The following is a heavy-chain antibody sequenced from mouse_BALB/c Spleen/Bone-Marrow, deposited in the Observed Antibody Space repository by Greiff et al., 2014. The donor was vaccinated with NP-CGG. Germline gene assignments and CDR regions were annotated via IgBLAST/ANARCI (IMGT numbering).Heavy chain of an antibody. V-gene: IGHV1-80*01. CDR3: ARGGRLTGYYFDY. CDR1: GYAFSSYW. CDR2: IYPGDGDT. Sequence: QVQLQQSGAELVRPGSSVKISCKASGYAFSSYWMNWVKQRPGQGLEWIGQIYPGDGDTNYNGNFKDKATLTTDKSSTTAYMQLSSPTSEDSAVYFCARGGRLTGYYFDYWGQGTTLTVSS. D-gene: IGHD4-1*01. J-gene: IGHJ2*01.